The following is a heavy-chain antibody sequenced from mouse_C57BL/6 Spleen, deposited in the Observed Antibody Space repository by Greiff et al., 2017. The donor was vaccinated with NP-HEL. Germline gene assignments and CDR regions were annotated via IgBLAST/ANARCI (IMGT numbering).Heavy chain of an antibody. CDR1: GYTFTSYW. Sequence: VQLQQPGAELVMPGASVKLSCKASGYTFTSYWMHWVKQRPGQGLEWIGEIDPSDSYTNYNQKFKGKSTLTVDTSSSTAYMQLSSLTSEDSAVYYCARSHYGNLFDYWGQGTTLTVSS. V-gene: IGHV1-69*01. CDR3: ARSHYGNLFDY. J-gene: IGHJ2*01. D-gene: IGHD2-1*01. CDR2: IDPSDSYT.